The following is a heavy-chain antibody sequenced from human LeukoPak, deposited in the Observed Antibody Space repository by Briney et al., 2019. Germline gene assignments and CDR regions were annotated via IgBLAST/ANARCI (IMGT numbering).Heavy chain of an antibody. J-gene: IGHJ4*02. CDR3: ARGSSSSWYYFDN. D-gene: IGHD6-13*01. CDR2: IYHSGST. V-gene: IGHV4-4*02. CDR1: GGSITSDYW. Sequence: TSETLSLTCAVSGGSITSDYWWTWVRQPPGKGLEWIGEIYHSGSTNYNPSLKSRVILSRDRSKNQFSLQLTSVTAADTAVYYCARGSSSSWYYFDNWGQGTLVTVSS.